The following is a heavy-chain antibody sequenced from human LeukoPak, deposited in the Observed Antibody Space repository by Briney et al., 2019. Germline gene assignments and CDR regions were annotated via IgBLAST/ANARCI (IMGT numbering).Heavy chain of an antibody. CDR2: IYSSGNN. CDR1: GGSISSYY. Sequence: SETLSLTCTVSGGSISSYYWNWIRQPAGKGLEWIGRIYSSGNNNYNPSLKSRVSMSVDTSKNQFSLKLSSVTAADTAVYYCARDQGEDSGTYFRYYYYYYLDVWGKGTTVTVSS. D-gene: IGHD1-26*01. J-gene: IGHJ6*03. CDR3: ARDQGEDSGTYFRYYYYYYLDV. V-gene: IGHV4-4*07.